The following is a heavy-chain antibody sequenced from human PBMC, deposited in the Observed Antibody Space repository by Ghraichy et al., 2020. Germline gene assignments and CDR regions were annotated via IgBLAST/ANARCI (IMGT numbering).Heavy chain of an antibody. CDR2: VNHSVST. J-gene: IGHJ5*02. V-gene: IGHV4-34*01. CDR3: ASVSDWFDP. Sequence: SETLSLTCAVDGGSFSGYYWSWIRQPPWKGLELIGKVNHSVSTNYNPSLKSRVTISVDTSKNQFSLKLSSVTAADTAVYYCASVSDWFDPWGQGTLVTVSS. CDR1: GGSFSGYY.